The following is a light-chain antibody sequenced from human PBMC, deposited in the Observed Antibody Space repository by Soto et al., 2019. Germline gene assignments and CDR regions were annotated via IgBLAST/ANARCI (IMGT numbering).Light chain of an antibody. CDR2: TNS. Sequence: QSVLTQPPSASGTPGQRVTISCSGSSSNLGTNYVYWYQQLPGTAPKLLIYTNSQRPSGVPDRFSGSKSGTSASLAISGLRSEDEADYYCSSYTSSSTLVFGTGTKLTVL. J-gene: IGLJ1*01. V-gene: IGLV1-47*02. CDR3: SSYTSSSTLV. CDR1: SSNLGTNY.